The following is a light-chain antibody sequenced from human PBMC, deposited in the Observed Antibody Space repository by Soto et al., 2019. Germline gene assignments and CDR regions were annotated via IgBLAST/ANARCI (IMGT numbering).Light chain of an antibody. Sequence: QSVLTQPPSASGTPGQRVTISCSGSTSNIGSNYVYWYQHAPGTAPKLLIYRSSQRPSGVPDRFSASKSGTSASLAISGLRAEDEADYYCAGWNASVWVFGGGTKVTVL. CDR1: TSNIGSNY. CDR3: AGWNASVWV. CDR2: RSS. J-gene: IGLJ3*02. V-gene: IGLV1-47*01.